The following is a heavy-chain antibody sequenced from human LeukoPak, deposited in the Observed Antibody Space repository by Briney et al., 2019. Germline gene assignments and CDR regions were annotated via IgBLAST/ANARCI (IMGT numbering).Heavy chain of an antibody. CDR2: ISGDGSGK. D-gene: IGHD3-3*01. CDR1: GFTLSSNP. Sequence: GGSLRLSCAASGFTLSSNPMHWVRQAPGKGLEWVAVISGDGSGKSDADSVKGRFTISRDNAKNSVYLQMNSLRAEDTAVYYCARGSRPVYDFWAGWTVDYWGRGTLVTVSS. CDR3: ARGSRPVYDFWAGWTVDY. V-gene: IGHV3-30-3*01. J-gene: IGHJ4*02.